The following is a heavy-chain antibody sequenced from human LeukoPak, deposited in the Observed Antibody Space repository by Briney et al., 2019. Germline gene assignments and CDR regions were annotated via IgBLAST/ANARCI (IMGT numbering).Heavy chain of an antibody. CDR2: ISYDGSNK. CDR3: AKRIAASPDY. V-gene: IGHV3-30-3*02. J-gene: IGHJ4*02. D-gene: IGHD6-6*01. Sequence: PGGSLRLSCAASGFTFSSYAMHWVRQAPGKGLEWVAVISYDGSNKYYADSVKGRFTISRDNSKNTLYLQMNSLRAEDTAVYYCAKRIAASPDYWGQGTLVTVSS. CDR1: GFTFSSYA.